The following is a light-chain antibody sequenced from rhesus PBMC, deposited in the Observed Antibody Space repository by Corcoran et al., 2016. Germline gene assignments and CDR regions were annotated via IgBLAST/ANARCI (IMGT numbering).Light chain of an antibody. CDR3: QQHNSYPWT. V-gene: IGKV1S3*01. CDR1: QGISKY. CDR2: DTS. Sequence: DIQMTQSPSSLSASVGDTVTITCQASQGISKYLAWYQQKPGKAPKLLIYDTSTVESGVPSRFSGSGSGTAFTLSISSLQTEDFATDYCQQHNSYPWTFGQGTKVEVK. J-gene: IGKJ1*01.